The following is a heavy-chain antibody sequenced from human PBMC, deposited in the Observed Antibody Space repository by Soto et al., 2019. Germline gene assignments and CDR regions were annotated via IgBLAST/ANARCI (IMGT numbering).Heavy chain of an antibody. D-gene: IGHD3-22*01. V-gene: IGHV1-18*01. CDR1: GYTFSTYA. CDR3: ARDGSSGYYDDYYYGMDV. Sequence: QVPLVQSGGEVKKPGASVKVSCKSSGYTFSTYAISWVRQAPGQGLEWMGWINPDNGKTNYAQRFQGRVTMTTDTSTKTVYMELKSLRSDDTAMYFCARDGSSGYYDDYYYGMDVWGQGTTVTVSS. CDR2: INPDNGKT. J-gene: IGHJ6*02.